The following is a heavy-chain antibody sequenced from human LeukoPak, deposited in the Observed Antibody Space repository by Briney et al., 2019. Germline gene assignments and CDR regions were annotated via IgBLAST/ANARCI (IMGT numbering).Heavy chain of an antibody. CDR2: INPDSGGI. CDR3: ARDPYYYDSSAPFNWFDP. J-gene: IGHJ5*02. V-gene: IGHV1-2*02. CDR1: GYTFTDYY. D-gene: IGHD3-22*01. Sequence: ASVKVSCKTSGYTFTDYYIHWVRQAPGQGLEWMGWINPDSGGINYSQKFQGRLTLTRDTSISTAYMELRSLRSDDTAVYYCARDPYYYDSSAPFNWFDPWGQGTLVTVSS.